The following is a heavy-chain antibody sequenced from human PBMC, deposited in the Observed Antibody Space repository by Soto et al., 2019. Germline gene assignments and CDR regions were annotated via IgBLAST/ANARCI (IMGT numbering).Heavy chain of an antibody. D-gene: IGHD3-10*01. CDR1: GGTFRNYP. CDR2: IFPLTDIP. J-gene: IGHJ4*02. V-gene: IGHV1-69*02. CDR3: ARGSFVVFNHFES. Sequence: QVQLVQSGTEVKKPGSSVKVSCKASGGTFRNYPINWVRQAPGQGLEWMGSIFPLTDIPDYAQNFQARLTISADKSTSTGYMGLSNLTSDDTAMFFCARGSFVVFNHFESWGQGTLVTLSS.